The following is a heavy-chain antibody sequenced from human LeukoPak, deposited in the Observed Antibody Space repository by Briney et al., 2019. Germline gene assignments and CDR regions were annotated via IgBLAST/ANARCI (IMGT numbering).Heavy chain of an antibody. CDR2: ISGSGSTI. D-gene: IGHD4-17*01. J-gene: IGHJ4*02. Sequence: GGSLRLSCAASGFTFSSYSMNWVRQAPGKGLEWVSYISGSGSTIYYADSVKGRFTISRDNAKNSLSLQMNSLRAEDTAVYYCAKPDYGDYRTYDYWGQGTLVTVSS. CDR1: GFTFSSYS. V-gene: IGHV3-48*04. CDR3: AKPDYGDYRTYDY.